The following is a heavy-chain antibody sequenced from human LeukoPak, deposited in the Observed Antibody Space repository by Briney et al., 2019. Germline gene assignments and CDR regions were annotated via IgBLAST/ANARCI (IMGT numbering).Heavy chain of an antibody. CDR1: VYTFTNYG. CDR3: ASGCSSTSCSYDY. V-gene: IGHV1-18*01. Sequence: SVKVSCKASVYTFTNYGISWLQQAPGQGLEWMGWISAYYGNTKYAQKLQGRVTMNTDTPTSTAYMELRSLRSDDTAVYYCASGCSSTSCSYDYWGQGTLVTVSS. D-gene: IGHD2-2*01. CDR2: ISAYYGNT. J-gene: IGHJ4*02.